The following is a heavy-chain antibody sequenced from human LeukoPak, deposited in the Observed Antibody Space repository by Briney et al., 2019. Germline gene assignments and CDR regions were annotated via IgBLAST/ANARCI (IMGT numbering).Heavy chain of an antibody. V-gene: IGHV1-8*01. CDR1: GYTFTSYD. CDR2: MNPNSGNT. Sequence: ASVKVSCKASGYTFTSYDINWVRQATGQGLEWMGWMNPNSGNTGYAQKFQGRVTMTRNTSISTAYMELSSLRSEDTAVYYCARKIRYSSSWYTLVGAFDIWGQGTMVTVSS. D-gene: IGHD6-13*01. CDR3: ARKIRYSSSWYTLVGAFDI. J-gene: IGHJ3*02.